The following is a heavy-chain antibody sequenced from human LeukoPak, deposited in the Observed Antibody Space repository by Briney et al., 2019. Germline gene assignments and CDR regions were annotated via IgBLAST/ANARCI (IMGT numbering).Heavy chain of an antibody. Sequence: GGSLRLSCAASGFPFSSYNMNWVRQTPGKGLEWVSSITSSSTYTFYADSVKGRFTISRDNARNSLYLQMNSLRAEDTAVYYCARDPYSGTYGDTYYYYMDVWGKGTTVTISS. D-gene: IGHD1-26*01. V-gene: IGHV3-21*01. J-gene: IGHJ6*03. CDR1: GFPFSSYN. CDR3: ARDPYSGTYGDTYYYYMDV. CDR2: ITSSSTYT.